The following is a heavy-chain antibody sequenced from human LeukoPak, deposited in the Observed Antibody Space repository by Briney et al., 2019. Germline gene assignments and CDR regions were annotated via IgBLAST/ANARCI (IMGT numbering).Heavy chain of an antibody. D-gene: IGHD6-13*01. V-gene: IGHV3-33*08. CDR3: ARNSISSSWYHPSGGNYYYYMDV. CDR2: IWYDGSNK. CDR1: GFTFSNAW. Sequence: GGSLRLSCAASGFTFSNAWMSWVRQAPGKGLEWVAVIWYDGSNKYYADSVKGRFTISRDNSKNTLYLQMNSLRAEDTAVYYCARNSISSSWYHPSGGNYYYYMDVWGKGTTVTVSS. J-gene: IGHJ6*03.